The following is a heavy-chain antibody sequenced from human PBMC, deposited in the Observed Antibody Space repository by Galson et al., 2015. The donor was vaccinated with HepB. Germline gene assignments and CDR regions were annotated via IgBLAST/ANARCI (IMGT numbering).Heavy chain of an antibody. V-gene: IGHV4-4*07. CDR2: IYTSGST. CDR1: GGSISSYY. Sequence: SETLSLTCTVSGGSISSYYWSWIRQPAGKGLEWIGRIYTSGSTNYNPSLKSRVTMSVDTSKNQFSLKLSSVTAADTAVYYCARESGYDFWSGSHTDYYYYYYYMDVWGKGTTVTVSS. D-gene: IGHD3-3*01. CDR3: ARESGYDFWSGSHTDYYYYYYYMDV. J-gene: IGHJ6*03.